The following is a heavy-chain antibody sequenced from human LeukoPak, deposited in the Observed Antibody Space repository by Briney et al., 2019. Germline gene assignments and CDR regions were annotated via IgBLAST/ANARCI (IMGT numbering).Heavy chain of an antibody. CDR3: GRGAGGSYYLDY. CDR2: ISYDGSNK. D-gene: IGHD1-26*01. CDR1: GFTFSSYA. V-gene: IGHV3-30-3*01. Sequence: GGSLRLSCAASGFTFSSYAMHWVRQAPGKGLEWVAVISYDGSNKYYADSVKGRFTISRDNAKNTLYLQMNSLRDEDTAVYYCGRGAGGSYYLDYWGQGALVTVSS. J-gene: IGHJ4*02.